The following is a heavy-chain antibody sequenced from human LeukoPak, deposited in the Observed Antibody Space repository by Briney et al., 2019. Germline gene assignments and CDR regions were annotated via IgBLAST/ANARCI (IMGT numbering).Heavy chain of an antibody. CDR3: ARGLIWSGLDY. CDR2: INHNGST. D-gene: IGHD3-3*01. CDR1: GGSFSGYY. V-gene: IGHV4-34*01. J-gene: IGHJ4*02. Sequence: SETLSLTCAVYGGSFSGYYWSWIRQPPGKGLEWIGEINHNGSTNYNPSLKSRVTISVDTSKNQFSLKLSSVTAADTAVYYCARGLIWSGLDYWGQGTLVTVSS.